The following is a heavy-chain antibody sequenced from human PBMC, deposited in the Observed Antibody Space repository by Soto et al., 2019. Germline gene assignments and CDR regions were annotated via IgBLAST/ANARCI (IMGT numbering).Heavy chain of an antibody. V-gene: IGHV4-4*07. J-gene: IGHJ5*02. Sequence: QVHLQQSGPGLVNPSETLSLTCTVSGGSMSSYYWTWIRQPAGKGLEWIGRVYSSGGTHYNPSLKRRVTISLDTSKNQFSLRLLSVTDADTAVYYCARGQQFSDWFDPWGQGTLVTVSS. CDR2: VYSSGGT. CDR3: ARGQQFSDWFDP. CDR1: GGSMSSYY. D-gene: IGHD2-2*01.